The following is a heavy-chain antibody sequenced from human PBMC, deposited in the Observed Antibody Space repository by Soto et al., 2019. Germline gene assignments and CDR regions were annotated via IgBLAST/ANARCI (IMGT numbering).Heavy chain of an antibody. J-gene: IGHJ5*02. V-gene: IGHV4-31*03. CDR1: GGSISSGGYY. D-gene: IGHD3-10*01. CDR2: IYYSGST. Sequence: QVQLQESGPGLVKPSQTLSLTCTVSGGSISSGGYYWSWIRQHPGKGLEWIGYIYYSGSTYYNPSLKSRVTISVDTSKNQFSLKLSSVTAADTAVYYCARDRRLYGSGSTPGFDPWGQGTLVTVSS. CDR3: ARDRRLYGSGSTPGFDP.